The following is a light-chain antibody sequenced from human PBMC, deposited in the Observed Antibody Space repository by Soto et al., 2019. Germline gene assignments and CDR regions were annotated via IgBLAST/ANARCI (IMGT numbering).Light chain of an antibody. Sequence: QSALTQPASVSGSPGQSITFSCTGTSSDVGGYNYVSWYQQHPGKAPKLMIYDVSNRPSGVSNRFSGSKSGNTASLTISGLQAEDEADYYCSSYTSSITLVVFGGGTKLTVL. CDR3: SSYTSSITLVV. CDR2: DVS. V-gene: IGLV2-14*01. J-gene: IGLJ2*01. CDR1: SSDVGGYNY.